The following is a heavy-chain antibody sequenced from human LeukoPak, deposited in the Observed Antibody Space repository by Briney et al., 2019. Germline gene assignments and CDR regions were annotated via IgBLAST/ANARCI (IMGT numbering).Heavy chain of an antibody. CDR3: ARDSWARAYDADY. V-gene: IGHV1-18*01. CDR1: GYTFTNYG. Sequence: GASVKVSCKASGYTFTNYGISWVRQAPGQGLEWMGWISVDNGNTNYLQKFQDRVTLTTDTSTDTAYVELRSLRSDDTAVYYCARDSWARAYDADYWGQGTLVTVSS. CDR2: ISVDNGNT. D-gene: IGHD5-12*01. J-gene: IGHJ4*02.